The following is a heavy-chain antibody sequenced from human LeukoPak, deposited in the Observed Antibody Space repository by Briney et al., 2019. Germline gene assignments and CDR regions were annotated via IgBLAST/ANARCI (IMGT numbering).Heavy chain of an antibody. J-gene: IGHJ4*02. CDR3: ARAGLGNGIVDD. Sequence: PGGSLRLSCAASGFTFSNYNMNWVRQAPGKGLEWVANIKQDGSEKYYVDSVKGRFTISRDNAENSLFLQMNSLRAEDTATYFCARAGLGNGIVDDWGQGILVTVSS. V-gene: IGHV3-7*01. CDR2: IKQDGSEK. D-gene: IGHD7-27*01. CDR1: GFTFSNYN.